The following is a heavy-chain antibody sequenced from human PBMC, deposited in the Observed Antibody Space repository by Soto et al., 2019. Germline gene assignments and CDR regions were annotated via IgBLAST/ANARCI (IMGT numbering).Heavy chain of an antibody. Sequence: GGSLRLSCAASGFTFSNYAMSWVRQAPGKGLEWVSAISGSGGSTYYADSVKGRFTISRDNSKNTLYLQMNSLRAEDTAVYYCAKDKLTYYYDSSGRGYFDYWGQGTLVTVSS. V-gene: IGHV3-23*01. CDR2: ISGSGGST. J-gene: IGHJ4*02. CDR3: AKDKLTYYYDSSGRGYFDY. CDR1: GFTFSNYA. D-gene: IGHD3-22*01.